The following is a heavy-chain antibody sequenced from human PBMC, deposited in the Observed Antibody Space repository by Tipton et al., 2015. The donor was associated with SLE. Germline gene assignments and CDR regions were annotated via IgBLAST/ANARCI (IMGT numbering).Heavy chain of an antibody. Sequence: SLRLSCAASGFTFSSYAMSWVRQAPGKGLEWVSAISGSGGSTYYADSVKGRFTISRDNAKNSLYLQMNSLRAEDTAVYYCARDSSITMIVVVTTGYFDLWGRGTLVTVSS. D-gene: IGHD3-22*01. J-gene: IGHJ2*01. CDR2: ISGSGGST. V-gene: IGHV3-23*01. CDR1: GFTFSSYA. CDR3: ARDSSITMIVVVTTGYFDL.